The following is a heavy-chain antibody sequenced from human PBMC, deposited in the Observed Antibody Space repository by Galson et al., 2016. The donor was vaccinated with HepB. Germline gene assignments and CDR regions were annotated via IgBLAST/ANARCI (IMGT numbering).Heavy chain of an antibody. Sequence: TLSLTCTVSGGSLSGGGYYWSWIRQSPGRGLEWIGYIYDNGNTYYIPSLKSRVTISADTSKSHFSLKLSSVTAADTAVYYCARDPGGGGDGGNFDYWGPGTLVAVSS. CDR2: IYDNGNT. J-gene: IGHJ4*02. V-gene: IGHV4-31*03. D-gene: IGHD2-21*02. CDR3: ARDPGGGGDGGNFDY. CDR1: GGSLSGGGYY.